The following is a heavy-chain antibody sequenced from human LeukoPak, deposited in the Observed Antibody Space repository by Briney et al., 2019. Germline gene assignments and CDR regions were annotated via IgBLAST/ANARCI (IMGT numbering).Heavy chain of an antibody. CDR3: VKASSGSYWGGYFDY. CDR2: ISYDGINE. D-gene: IGHD1-26*01. CDR1: GVTFSNYA. V-gene: IGHV3-30*18. Sequence: GGSLRLSCVTSGVTFSNYAMHWVRQAPGKGLEWVAVISYDGINEYYADSLKGRFTIPRDSSGNTLYLQMNSRRIEDTSVYYCVKASSGSYWGGYFDYWGQGALVTVSS. J-gene: IGHJ4*02.